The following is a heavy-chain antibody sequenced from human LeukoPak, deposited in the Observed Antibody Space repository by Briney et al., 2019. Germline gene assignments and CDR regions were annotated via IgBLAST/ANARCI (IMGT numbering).Heavy chain of an antibody. D-gene: IGHD6-13*01. Sequence: SETLSLTCTVSGGSISSYYWSWIRQPPGKGLEWIGYIYYSGSTNYNPSLKSRVTISVDTSKNQFSLKLSSVTAADTAVYYCARAPIAAAGIYYFDYWGQGTLVTVSS. J-gene: IGHJ4*02. CDR2: IYYSGST. CDR1: GGSISSYY. CDR3: ARAPIAAAGIYYFDY. V-gene: IGHV4-59*01.